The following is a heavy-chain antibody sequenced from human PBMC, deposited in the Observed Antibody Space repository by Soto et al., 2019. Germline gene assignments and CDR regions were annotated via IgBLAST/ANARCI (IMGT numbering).Heavy chain of an antibody. CDR1: GGSISSSSYY. V-gene: IGHV4-39*01. CDR3: ANNYDHYYYYGMDV. CDR2: IYYSGST. D-gene: IGHD4-4*01. Sequence: XGTLSLTFTVSGGSISSSSYYWGWIRQPPGKGLEWIGSIYYSGSTYYNPSLKSRVTISVDTSKNQFSLKLSSVTAADTAVYYCANNYDHYYYYGMDVWGQGTTVTVSS. J-gene: IGHJ6*02.